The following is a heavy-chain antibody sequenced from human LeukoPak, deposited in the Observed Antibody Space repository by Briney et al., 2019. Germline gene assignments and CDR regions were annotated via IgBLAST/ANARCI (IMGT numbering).Heavy chain of an antibody. D-gene: IGHD3-10*01. CDR1: GFTFSSYA. Sequence: PGGSLRLSCAASGFTFSSYAMHWVRQAPGKGLEWVAVISYDGSNKYYADSVKGRFTISRDNSKNTLYLQMNSLRAEDTAVHYCASSQYYGSGSPFDYWGQGTLVTVSS. CDR3: ASSQYYGSGSPFDY. J-gene: IGHJ4*02. V-gene: IGHV3-30*04. CDR2: ISYDGSNK.